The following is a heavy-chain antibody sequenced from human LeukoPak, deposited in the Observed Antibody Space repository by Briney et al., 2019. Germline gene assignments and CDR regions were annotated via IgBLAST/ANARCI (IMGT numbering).Heavy chain of an antibody. CDR1: GGSFSGYY. D-gene: IGHD1-7*01. Sequence: SETLSLTCAVYGGSFSGYYWSWIRQPPGKGLEWIGEINHSGSTNYNPSLKSRVTISVDTSKNQFSLKLSSATAADTAVYYCARITGTTFLYYYYMDVWGKGTTVTVSS. V-gene: IGHV4-34*01. J-gene: IGHJ6*03. CDR3: ARITGTTFLYYYYMDV. CDR2: INHSGST.